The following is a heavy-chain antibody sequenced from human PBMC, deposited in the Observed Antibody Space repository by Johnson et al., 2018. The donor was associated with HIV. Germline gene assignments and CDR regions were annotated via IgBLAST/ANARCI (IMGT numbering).Heavy chain of an antibody. CDR1: GFTFSSYA. J-gene: IGHJ3*01. V-gene: IGHV3-23*04. CDR2: VSAGGGST. CDR3: AKETRWDLQVDAFDF. Sequence: EVQLVESGGGLVQPGGSLRLSCATSGFTFSSYAMSWVRQAPGKGLEWVSEVSAGGGSTYYADSVKGRFTISRDNSKNTLSLQMSSLRAEDTAVYYCAKETRWDLQVDAFDFLGQGTMVTVSS. D-gene: IGHD1-26*01.